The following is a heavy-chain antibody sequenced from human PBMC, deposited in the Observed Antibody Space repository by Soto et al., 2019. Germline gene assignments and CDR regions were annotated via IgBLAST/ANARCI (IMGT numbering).Heavy chain of an antibody. V-gene: IGHV3-11*01. J-gene: IGHJ6*02. D-gene: IGHD5-18*01. CDR2: ISCSGSTI. Sequence: PGGSQRLSSAASGFSFSDYYMSWIRQAPGKGLVWVSYISCSGSTIYYADSGKGRFTISRDNAKISLYLQRNSPRAEATAVYYCARDGGYGQTVGYYYGMDVWGPATTVADSS. CDR1: GFSFSDYY. CDR3: ARDGGYGQTVGYYYGMDV.